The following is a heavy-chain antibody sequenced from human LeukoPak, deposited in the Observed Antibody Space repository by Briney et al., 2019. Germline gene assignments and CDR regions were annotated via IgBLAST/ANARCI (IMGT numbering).Heavy chain of an antibody. Sequence: GASVKVSCKASGGTVSSYAISWVRQAPGQGLECMGGIIPIFGTANYAQKFQGRVTITTDESTSTAYMELSSLRSEDTAVYYCARPEARTGTTGALDYWGQGTLITVSS. CDR2: IIPIFGTA. V-gene: IGHV1-69*05. CDR3: ARPEARTGTTGALDY. J-gene: IGHJ4*02. D-gene: IGHD1-7*01. CDR1: GGTVSSYA.